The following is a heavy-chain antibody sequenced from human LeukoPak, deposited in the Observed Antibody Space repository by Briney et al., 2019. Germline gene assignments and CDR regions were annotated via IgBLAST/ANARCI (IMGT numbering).Heavy chain of an antibody. V-gene: IGHV3-74*01. Sequence: TGGSLRLSCAVSGFILSPYWMYWVRQAPGKWLVWVSRINSDGSITNYADSVKGRFTISRDSAKGALYLQMNSLRAEDTAVYYCVRAEYSNASPGFWGQGTLVTVSS. D-gene: IGHD4-11*01. CDR1: GFILSPYW. J-gene: IGHJ4*02. CDR3: VRAEYSNASPGF. CDR2: INSDGSIT.